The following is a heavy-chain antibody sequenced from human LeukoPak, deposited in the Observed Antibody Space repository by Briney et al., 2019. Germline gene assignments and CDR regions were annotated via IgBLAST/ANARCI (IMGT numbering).Heavy chain of an antibody. D-gene: IGHD3-10*01. CDR2: ISAYNGNT. Sequence: ASVKVSCKASGYTFTSYGISWVRQAPGQGLEWMGWISAYNGNTNYAQKLQGRVTMTTDTSTSTAYMELRSLRSDDTAVYYCARDRPITMVRGVIISGHNWFDPWGQGTLVTVSS. CDR3: ARDRPITMVRGVIISGHNWFDP. V-gene: IGHV1-18*01. CDR1: GYTFTSYG. J-gene: IGHJ5*02.